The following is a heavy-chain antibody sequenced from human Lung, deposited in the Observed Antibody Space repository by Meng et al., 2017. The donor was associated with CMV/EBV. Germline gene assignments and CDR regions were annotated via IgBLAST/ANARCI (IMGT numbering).Heavy chain of an antibody. D-gene: IGHD2-15*01. J-gene: IGHJ4*02. CDR1: VCSISCGDYY. CDR2: IYYTGST. Sequence: LEASVPGPVMPSQHPSPIWTVSVCSISCGDYYWSWIRQPPGKGLEWIGYIYYTGSTYYNPSLKSRVIISVDTSKNQFSLKLNSVTAAGTAVYYCARVGGCSGGGCYHRLFDYWGQGTLVTVSS. CDR3: ARVGGCSGGGCYHRLFDY. V-gene: IGHV4-30-4*01.